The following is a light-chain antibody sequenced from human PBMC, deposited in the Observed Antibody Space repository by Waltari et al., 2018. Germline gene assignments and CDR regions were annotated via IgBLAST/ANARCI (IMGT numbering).Light chain of an antibody. CDR3: QAWDSNTGV. Sequence: CWYQQQTGQSPVLVIDQDSQRPSGIPERFSGSNSGNTATLTISGTQAMDEADYYCQAWDSNTGVFGGGAKLTVL. CDR2: QDS. J-gene: IGLJ3*02. V-gene: IGLV3-1*01.